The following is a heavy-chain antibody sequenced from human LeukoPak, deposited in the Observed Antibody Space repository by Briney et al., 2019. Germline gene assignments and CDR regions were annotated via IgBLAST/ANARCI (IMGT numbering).Heavy chain of an antibody. Sequence: GGSLRLSCAASGFTFSSYGMHWARQAPGRGLEWVAVISYDGSNKYYADSVKGRFTISRDNSKNTLYLQMNSLRAEDTAVYYCAKDLFPLSEYSSGCPDYWGQGTLVTVSS. J-gene: IGHJ4*02. CDR2: ISYDGSNK. CDR3: AKDLFPLSEYSSGCPDY. V-gene: IGHV3-30*18. D-gene: IGHD6-19*01. CDR1: GFTFSSYG.